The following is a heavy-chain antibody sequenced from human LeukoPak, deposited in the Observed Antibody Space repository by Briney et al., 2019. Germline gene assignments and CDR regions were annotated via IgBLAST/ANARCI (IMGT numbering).Heavy chain of an antibody. Sequence: GGSLRLSCAASGFTFSSYSMNWVRQAPGKGLEWVSSISSSSSYIYYADSVKGRFTISRDNAKNSLYLQMNSLRAEDTAVYYCTRLGSWQWDFDYWGQGTLVTVSS. J-gene: IGHJ4*02. CDR2: ISSSSSYI. CDR3: TRLGSWQWDFDY. V-gene: IGHV3-21*01. D-gene: IGHD1-26*01. CDR1: GFTFSSYS.